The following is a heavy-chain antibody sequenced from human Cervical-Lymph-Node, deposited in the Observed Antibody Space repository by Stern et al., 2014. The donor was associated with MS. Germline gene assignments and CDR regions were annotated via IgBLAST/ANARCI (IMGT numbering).Heavy chain of an antibody. Sequence: QVQLKESGPGLVKPSETLSLTCTVTGYSISSGYYWGWIRQPPGKGLEWIGSIYHSGSSHYNPSLNSRVSISVDTSKNQFSLNMTSVTAADTAMYYCARVGSGYSYAYWGQGTLVTVSS. V-gene: IGHV4-38-2*02. CDR1: GYSISSGYY. J-gene: IGHJ4*02. CDR3: ARVGSGYSYAY. CDR2: IYHSGSS. D-gene: IGHD5-18*01.